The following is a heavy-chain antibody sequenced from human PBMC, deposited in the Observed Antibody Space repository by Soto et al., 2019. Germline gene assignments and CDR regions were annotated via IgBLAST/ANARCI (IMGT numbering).Heavy chain of an antibody. J-gene: IGHJ4*02. V-gene: IGHV3-72*01. Sequence: HPGGSLRLSCAASGFTFSTYAMNWLRQAPGKGLEWVGRTRNKANSYTTEYAASVKGRFTISRDDSKNSLYLQMNSLKTEDTAVYYCARGGDSSSWYFGPTLYYFDYRGQGTLVTVSS. CDR1: GFTFSTYA. CDR3: ARGGDSSSWYFGPTLYYFDY. CDR2: TRNKANSYTT. D-gene: IGHD6-13*01.